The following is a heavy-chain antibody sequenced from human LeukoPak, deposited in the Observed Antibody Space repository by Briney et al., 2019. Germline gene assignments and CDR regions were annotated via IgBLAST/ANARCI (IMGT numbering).Heavy chain of an antibody. J-gene: IGHJ5*02. CDR1: GFTLSSYS. Sequence: GGSLRLSCAASGFTLSSYSMNWVRQAPGKGLEWISYISSSSSTIYYADSVKGRSTISGDNAKNSPYLQMNSLRDEDTAVYYCARASDSSGYYFRNWFDPWGQGTLVTVSS. CDR2: ISSSSSTI. CDR3: ARASDSSGYYFRNWFDP. V-gene: IGHV3-48*02. D-gene: IGHD3-22*01.